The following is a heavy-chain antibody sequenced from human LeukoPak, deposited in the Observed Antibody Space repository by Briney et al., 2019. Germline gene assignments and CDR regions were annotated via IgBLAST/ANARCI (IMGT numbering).Heavy chain of an antibody. D-gene: IGHD3-9*01. CDR3: ARDFEAPSNC. V-gene: IGHV3-66*01. CDR2: IYDGGST. Sequence: GGSLRLSCAASGITISSNHMSWVRQAPGKGLEWVSVIYDGGSTYYADSVKGRFTISRDNAKNTLYLQMNSLRAEDTAVYYCARDFEAPSNCWGQGTLVTVSS. CDR1: GITISSNH. J-gene: IGHJ4*02.